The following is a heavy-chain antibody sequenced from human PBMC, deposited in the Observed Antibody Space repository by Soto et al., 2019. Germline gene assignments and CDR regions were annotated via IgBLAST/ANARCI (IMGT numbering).Heavy chain of an antibody. CDR2: IIPIFGTA. CDR3: AREGLSLGEFSIRMDV. V-gene: IGHV1-69*06. J-gene: IGHJ6*02. Sequence: VASVKVSCKASGGTFSSYAISWVRQAPGQGLEWMGGIIPIFGTANYAQKFQGRVTITADKSTSTAYMELSSLRSEDTAVYYCAREGLSLGEFSIRMDVWGQGNTLTVSS. D-gene: IGHD3-16*01. CDR1: GGTFSSYA.